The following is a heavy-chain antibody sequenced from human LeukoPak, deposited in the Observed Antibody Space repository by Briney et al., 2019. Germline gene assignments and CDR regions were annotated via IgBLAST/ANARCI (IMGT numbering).Heavy chain of an antibody. D-gene: IGHD5-18*01. CDR3: ATDTAMAGTYYYGMDV. J-gene: IGHJ6*02. Sequence: SVNVSCKASLGTFSSYVISWVQQAPGQGLEWMGSIIPIFGIANYAQKFQGRVTITADKSTSKAYMELSSLRSEDTAVYYCATDTAMAGTYYYGMDVWGQGTTVTVSS. CDR2: IIPIFGIA. CDR1: LGTFSSYV. V-gene: IGHV1-69*04.